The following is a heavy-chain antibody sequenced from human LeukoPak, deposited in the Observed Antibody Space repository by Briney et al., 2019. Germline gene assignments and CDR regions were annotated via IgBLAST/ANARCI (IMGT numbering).Heavy chain of an antibody. D-gene: IGHD1-26*01. CDR3: ARPISSGSYSFDLGY. V-gene: IGHV4-39*01. J-gene: IGHJ4*02. Sequence: SETLSLTCTVSGGSISSSSYYWGWIRQPPGKGLEWIGSIYYSGSTYYNPSLKSRVTISENTSKNQFSLKLSSVTAADTAVYYCARPISSGSYSFDLGYWGQGTLVTVSS. CDR2: IYYSGST. CDR1: GGSISSSSYY.